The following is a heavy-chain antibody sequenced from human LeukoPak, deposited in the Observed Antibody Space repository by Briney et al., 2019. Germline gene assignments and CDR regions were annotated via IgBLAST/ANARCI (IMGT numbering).Heavy chain of an antibody. CDR1: GGSISSSSYY. CDR2: IYYSGST. J-gene: IGHJ4*02. CDR3: AMGQWELLYPLPFDY. V-gene: IGHV4-39*01. D-gene: IGHD1-26*01. Sequence: PSETLSLTCTVSGGSISSSSYYWGWIRQPPGKGLEWIGSIYYSGSTYYNPSLKSRVTISVDTSKNQFSLKLSSVTAADTAVYYCAMGQWELLYPLPFDYWGQGTLVTVSS.